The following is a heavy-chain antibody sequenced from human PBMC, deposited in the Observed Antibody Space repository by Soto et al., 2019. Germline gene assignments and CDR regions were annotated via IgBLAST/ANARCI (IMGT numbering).Heavy chain of an antibody. V-gene: IGHV4-59*01. CDR2: IYHSGTT. D-gene: IGHD2-2*01. Sequence: QVQLQESGPRLVKSSETLSLTCTVSGGSLSSFYWGWIRRRPGKGLEWIGYIYHSGTTKYNSSLKSRVTMSVDSSKNEFSLKLTSVTAADTAVYYCARVHKEARVTVPAAHYDHWGHGTLVTVAS. CDR1: GGSLSSFY. CDR3: ARVHKEARVTVPAAHYDH. J-gene: IGHJ4*01.